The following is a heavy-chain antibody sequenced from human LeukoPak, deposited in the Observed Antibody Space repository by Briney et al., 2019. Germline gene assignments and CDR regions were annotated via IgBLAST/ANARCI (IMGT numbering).Heavy chain of an antibody. Sequence: PGGSLRLSCAASGFTFSSYGMHWVRQAPGKGLEWVANIKQDGNEKYYVDSMKGRFTISRDNAKNSLYLQMNSLRAEDTAVYYCSRDHTIFGLDYWGQGTLVTVSS. CDR3: SRDHTIFGLDY. D-gene: IGHD3-3*01. CDR1: GFTFSSYG. V-gene: IGHV3-7*01. CDR2: IKQDGNEK. J-gene: IGHJ4*02.